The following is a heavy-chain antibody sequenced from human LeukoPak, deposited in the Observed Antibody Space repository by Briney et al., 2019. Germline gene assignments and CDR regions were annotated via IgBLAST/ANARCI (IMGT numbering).Heavy chain of an antibody. CDR3: ARPVFITARFASDI. Sequence: PGGSLRLSCAASGFTFSSYSMNWVRQAPGKGLEWVSSISSSSSYIYYADSVKGRFTISRDNAKNSLYLQMNSLRAEDTAVYYCARPVFITARFASDIWGQGTMVTVSS. CDR2: ISSSSSYI. J-gene: IGHJ3*02. CDR1: GFTFSSYS. D-gene: IGHD6-6*01. V-gene: IGHV3-21*01.